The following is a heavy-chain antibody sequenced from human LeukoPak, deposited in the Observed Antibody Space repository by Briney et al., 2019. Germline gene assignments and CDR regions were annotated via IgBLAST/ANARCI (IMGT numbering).Heavy chain of an antibody. CDR3: AGSLWFGDSGWFDP. CDR1: GFTFSSYS. V-gene: IGHV3-21*01. Sequence: PGGSLRLSCAASGFTFSSYSMNWVRQAPGKGLEWVSSISSSSSYIYHADSVKGRFTIPRDNAKNSLYLQMNSLRAEDTAVYYCAGSLWFGDSGWFDPWGQGTLVTVSS. CDR2: ISSSSSYI. D-gene: IGHD3-10*01. J-gene: IGHJ5*02.